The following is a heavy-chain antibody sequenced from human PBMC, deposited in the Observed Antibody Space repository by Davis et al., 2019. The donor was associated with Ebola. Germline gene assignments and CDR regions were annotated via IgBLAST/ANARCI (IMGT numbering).Heavy chain of an antibody. CDR2: INPSGGST. V-gene: IGHV1-2*02. CDR3: AHLGPQRYCSGGGCHGYLDY. J-gene: IGHJ4*02. CDR1: GYTFTGYY. D-gene: IGHD2-15*01. Sequence: ASVKVSCKASGYTFTGYYMHWVRQAPGQGLEWMGIINPSGGSTSYAQKFQGRVTMTRDTSISTAYMELSRLRSDDTAVYYCAHLGPQRYCSGGGCHGYLDYWGQGTLVTVSS.